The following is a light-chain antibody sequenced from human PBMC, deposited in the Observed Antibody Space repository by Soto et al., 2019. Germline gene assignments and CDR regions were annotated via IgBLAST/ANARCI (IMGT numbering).Light chain of an antibody. CDR2: DAS. CDR3: QQRSNWLS. Sequence: EIVLTQSPATLSLSPGERATLSCRASQSVSSYLAWYQQKSGQAPRLLIYDASNRATGIPARFSGSGSGTDFTLTISSLEPEHFAVYYCQQRSNWLSFGGGTKVEIK. J-gene: IGKJ4*01. CDR1: QSVSSY. V-gene: IGKV3-11*01.